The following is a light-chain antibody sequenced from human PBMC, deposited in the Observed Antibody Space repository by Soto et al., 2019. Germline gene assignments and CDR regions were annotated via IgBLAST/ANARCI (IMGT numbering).Light chain of an antibody. Sequence: PGDRVTITSRASESIRTWLAWYQHKPGKAPKFLIYDASSRATGIPDRFSGSGSGTDFTLTISRLEPEDFAVYYCQQYGSSPETFGQGTKVDIK. CDR3: QQYGSSPET. CDR1: ESIRTW. CDR2: DAS. J-gene: IGKJ1*01. V-gene: IGKV3-20*01.